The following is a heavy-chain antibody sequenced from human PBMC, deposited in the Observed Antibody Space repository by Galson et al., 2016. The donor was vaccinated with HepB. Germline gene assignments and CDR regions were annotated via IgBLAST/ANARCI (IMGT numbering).Heavy chain of an antibody. Sequence: SLRLSCAASRFTFSNYAMHWVRQPPGKGLEWVALLSSDGNNEYYANSVKGRFTISRDNSRNTLYLQMNGLRVDDTAVYYCTRDPELWQLPAMDVWGQGTTVTVSS. CDR3: TRDPELWQLPAMDV. D-gene: IGHD1-7*01. V-gene: IGHV3-30-3*01. CDR1: RFTFSNYA. J-gene: IGHJ6*02. CDR2: LSSDGNNE.